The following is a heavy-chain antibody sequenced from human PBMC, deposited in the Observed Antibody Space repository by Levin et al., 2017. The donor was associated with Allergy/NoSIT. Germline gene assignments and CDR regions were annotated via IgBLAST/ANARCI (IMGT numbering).Heavy chain of an antibody. CDR2: IDPQSGNT. D-gene: IGHD4-17*01. CDR3: VRDVGDYNEFDS. CDR1: GYSFTAYF. V-gene: IGHV1-2*02. Sequence: ASVKVSCKTSGYSFTAYFIHWVRQAPGHGLEWLGWIDPQSGNTNSAQRFQGRAAMTRDTSLSTVYLEVSGLSSDDTALYYCVRDVGDYNEFDSWGQGTLVTVSS. J-gene: IGHJ4*02.